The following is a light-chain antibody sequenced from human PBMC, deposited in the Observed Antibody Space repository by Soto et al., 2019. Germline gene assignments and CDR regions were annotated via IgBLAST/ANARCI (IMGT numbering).Light chain of an antibody. CDR2: YDS. Sequence: SYELTQPPSVSVAPEKTATITCGGNNIGDKRVHWYRQKPGQAPVLLISYDSDRPSGIPERSSGSNSGNTATLTISRVEAGDEADYYCQVWDIMTDNYVFGGGTKLTVL. V-gene: IGLV3-21*04. CDR3: QVWDIMTDNYV. J-gene: IGLJ1*01. CDR1: NIGDKR.